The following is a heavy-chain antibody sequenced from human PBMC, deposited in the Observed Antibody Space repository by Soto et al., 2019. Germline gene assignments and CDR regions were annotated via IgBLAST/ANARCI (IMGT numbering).Heavy chain of an antibody. V-gene: IGHV2-5*02. J-gene: IGHJ4*02. CDR3: VHRLTGGRFDS. CDR2: IYWDDDK. Sequence: QITLKESGPSLVKTTETLTLTCTFSGFSLSSSGVGVDWIRQPPGKPLEWLALIYWDDDKYTSPSLKSRLTITKDTSKNQVVLMMTNMDPVDTATYFCVHRLTGGRFDSWGQGTLGTVSS. CDR1: GFSLSSSGVG. D-gene: IGHD3-16*01.